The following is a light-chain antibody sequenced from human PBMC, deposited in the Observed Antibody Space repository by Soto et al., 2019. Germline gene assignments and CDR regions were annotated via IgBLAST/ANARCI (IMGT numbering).Light chain of an antibody. CDR3: QQFGSSPGFT. J-gene: IGKJ3*01. Sequence: ESVLTQSPGTLSLSPGERATLSCRASQSINNRYLAWYQQKPGQAPRRFIYGASSRATGIPDRFIGSGSGTDFTLTNSILELDDFAVYYCQQFGSSPGFTFGPGTKVDIK. CDR1: QSINNRY. CDR2: GAS. V-gene: IGKV3-20*01.